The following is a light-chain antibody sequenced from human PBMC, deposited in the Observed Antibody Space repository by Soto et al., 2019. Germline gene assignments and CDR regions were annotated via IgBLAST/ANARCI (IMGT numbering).Light chain of an antibody. Sequence: DIQMTQSPSTLSASVGDGVTISCRASQRISTWLAWYQQKPGKAPKLLISDASSLETGVPSRFSGSGSGTELTLTINSLQPDDFATYYCQQYKSYWTFGQGTKVDIK. CDR1: QRISTW. V-gene: IGKV1-5*01. CDR2: DAS. J-gene: IGKJ1*01. CDR3: QQYKSYWT.